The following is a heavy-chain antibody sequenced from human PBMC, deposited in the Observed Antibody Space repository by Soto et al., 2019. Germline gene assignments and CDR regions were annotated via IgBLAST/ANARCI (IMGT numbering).Heavy chain of an antibody. V-gene: IGHV3-23*01. CDR3: AKFRDYYGSGSRTFYFDY. Sequence: PGGSLRLSCAASGFTFSSYAMSWVRQAPGKGLEWVSAISGSGGSTYYADSVKGRFTISRDNSKNTLYLQMNSLRAEDTAVYYCAKFRDYYGSGSRTFYFDYWGQGTPVTVSS. CDR1: GFTFSSYA. J-gene: IGHJ4*02. CDR2: ISGSGGST. D-gene: IGHD3-10*01.